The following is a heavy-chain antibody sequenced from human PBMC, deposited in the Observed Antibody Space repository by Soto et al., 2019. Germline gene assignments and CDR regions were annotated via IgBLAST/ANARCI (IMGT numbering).Heavy chain of an antibody. CDR2: IKQDGSEE. CDR1: GLTFSTSW. CDR3: ARGPRYSDSY. J-gene: IGHJ4*02. Sequence: EVQLVESGGGLVQTGGSLKISCSASGLTFSTSWMSWVRQAPGKGLEWVANIKQDGSEEYYVDSVKGRFTVSRGNAKNSLYLQINSRRVEGTAVYLCARGPRYSDSYWCLGPLVTFSS. D-gene: IGHD5-18*01. V-gene: IGHV3-7*02.